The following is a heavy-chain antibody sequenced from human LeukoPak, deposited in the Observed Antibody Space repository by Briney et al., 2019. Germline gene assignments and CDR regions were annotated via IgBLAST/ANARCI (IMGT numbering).Heavy chain of an antibody. Sequence: SETLSLTCTVSGGSISSSGYYWGWIRQPPGKGLEWIGTVYYTGSTYYNPSLESRVTISEDTSRNQLSLKLNSVTAADTAVYYCARGSGTYYYDSGGYLNWFDPWGQGILVTVSS. D-gene: IGHD3-22*01. CDR1: GGSISSSGYY. V-gene: IGHV4-39*01. CDR3: ARGSGTYYYDSGGYLNWFDP. J-gene: IGHJ5*02. CDR2: VYYTGST.